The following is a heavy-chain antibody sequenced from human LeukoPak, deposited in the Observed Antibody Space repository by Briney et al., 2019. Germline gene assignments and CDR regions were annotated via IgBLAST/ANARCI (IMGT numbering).Heavy chain of an antibody. CDR3: ASLVGANTPKVSDY. Sequence: TGGSLRLSCAASGFTFSSYSMNWVRQAPGKGLEWVSSISSSSSYIYYADSVKGRFTISRDNAKNSLYLQMNSLRAEDTAVYYCASLVGANTPKVSDYWGQGTLVTVSS. D-gene: IGHD1-26*01. V-gene: IGHV3-21*01. CDR1: GFTFSSYS. CDR2: ISSSSSYI. J-gene: IGHJ4*02.